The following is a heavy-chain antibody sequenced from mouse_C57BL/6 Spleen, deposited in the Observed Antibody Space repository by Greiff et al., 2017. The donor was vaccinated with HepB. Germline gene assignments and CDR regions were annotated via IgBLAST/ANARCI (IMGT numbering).Heavy chain of an antibody. CDR2: ISSGSSTI. CDR1: GFTFSDYG. V-gene: IGHV5-17*01. Sequence: DVQLVESGGGLVKPGGSLKLSCAASGFTFSDYGMHWVRQAPEKGLEWVAYISSGSSTIYYADTVKGRFTISRDNAKNTLFLQMTRLRSEDTAMYYCARPYGSSHWYFDVWGTGTTVTVSS. CDR3: ARPYGSSHWYFDV. J-gene: IGHJ1*03. D-gene: IGHD1-1*01.